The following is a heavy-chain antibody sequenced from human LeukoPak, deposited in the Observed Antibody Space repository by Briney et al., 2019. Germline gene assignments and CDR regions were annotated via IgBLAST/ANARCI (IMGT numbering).Heavy chain of an antibody. J-gene: IGHJ5*02. V-gene: IGHV3-7*01. CDR1: GFTFSSYW. CDR3: ARDDCSSISCYHNWFDR. D-gene: IGHD2-2*01. Sequence: GGSLRLSCAASGFTFSSYWMRWVRQAPGKGLERVANIKQDGSEKYYVDSVKGRFTISRDNAKNSLYLQMNSLRAEDTAAYYCARDDCSSISCYHNWFDRWGQGTLVTVSS. CDR2: IKQDGSEK.